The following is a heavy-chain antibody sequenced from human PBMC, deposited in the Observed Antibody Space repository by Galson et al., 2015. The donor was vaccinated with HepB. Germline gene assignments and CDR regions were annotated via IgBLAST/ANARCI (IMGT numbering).Heavy chain of an antibody. CDR2: INSDGRST. CDR1: RFTFSSYW. D-gene: IGHD6-19*01. CDR3: ERDGGSSGWHGGNWFDP. Sequence: SLRLSCAASRFTFSSYWMHWVRQAPGKGLVWVSRINSDGRSTRYADSVKGRFTISRDNAKNTLYLQMNSLRAEDTAVYYCERDGGSSGWHGGNWFDPWGQGTLV. V-gene: IGHV3-74*01. J-gene: IGHJ5*02.